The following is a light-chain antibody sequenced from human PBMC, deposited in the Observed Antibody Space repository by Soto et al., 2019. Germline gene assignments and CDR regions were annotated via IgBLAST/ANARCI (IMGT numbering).Light chain of an antibody. CDR1: QSVSSSY. V-gene: IGKV3D-20*01. CDR2: DAS. J-gene: IGKJ5*01. CDR3: QQYGSSPIA. Sequence: EIVLRQSPATLSLSPGERATLSCGASQSVSSSYLAWYQQKPGLAPRLLIYDASSRATSIPDRFSGSGSGTDFTLTISRLEPEDFAVYYCQQYGSSPIAFGQGTRLEIK.